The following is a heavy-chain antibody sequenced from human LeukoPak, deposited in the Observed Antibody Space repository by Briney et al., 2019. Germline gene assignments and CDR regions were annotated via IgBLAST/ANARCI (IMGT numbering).Heavy chain of an antibody. Sequence: PGGSLRLSCAASGFTFSSYGMHWVRQAPGKGLEWVAFIRYDGSNKYYADSVKGRFTISRDNSKNTLYLQMNSLRAEDTAVYYCAKVPHTVVLVPAAIPPDYWGQGTLVTVSS. J-gene: IGHJ4*02. V-gene: IGHV3-30*02. CDR3: AKVPHTVVLVPAAIPPDY. D-gene: IGHD2-2*02. CDR2: IRYDGSNK. CDR1: GFTFSSYG.